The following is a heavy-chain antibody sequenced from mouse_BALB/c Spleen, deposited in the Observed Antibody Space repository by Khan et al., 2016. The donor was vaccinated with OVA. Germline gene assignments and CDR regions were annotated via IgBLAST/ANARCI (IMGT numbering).Heavy chain of an antibody. CDR3: ARSRWLLPAMDY. CDR2: INTNTGEP. CDR1: GYTFTNYG. Sequence: QIQLVQSGPELKKPGETVKISCKASGYTFTNYGMNWVKQAPGKVLKWMGWINTNTGEPTYAEEFKGRFAFSLETSASTAYLQINNLKNEDTATYFGARSRWLLPAMDYGGQGTTVTVSS. D-gene: IGHD2-3*01. V-gene: IGHV9-3*02. J-gene: IGHJ4*01.